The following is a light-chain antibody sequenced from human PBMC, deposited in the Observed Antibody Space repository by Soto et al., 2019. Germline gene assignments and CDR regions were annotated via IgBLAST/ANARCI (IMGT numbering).Light chain of an antibody. J-gene: IGKJ1*01. Sequence: DIQLTQSPSSLSASVGDRGTIPCRASQGISTYLNWYTQKPGKAPKLLIYAASSLHSGVPARFSGSGSETDCTLTISSLQPEDFATYSCQHSRTWTFGQGTQVDIK. CDR2: AAS. CDR1: QGISTY. CDR3: QHSRTWT. V-gene: IGKV1-39*01.